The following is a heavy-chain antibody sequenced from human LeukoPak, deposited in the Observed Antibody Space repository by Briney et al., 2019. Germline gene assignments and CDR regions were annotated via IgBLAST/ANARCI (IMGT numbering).Heavy chain of an antibody. CDR3: ALTVRGVPFDAFDI. D-gene: IGHD3-10*01. V-gene: IGHV4-38-2*02. CDR2: IYHSGST. CDR1: GYSISSGYY. J-gene: IGHJ3*02. Sequence: SETLSLTCTVSGYSISSGYYWGWIRQPPGKGLEWIGSIYHSGSTYYNPSLKSRVTISVDTSRNQFSLKLSSVTAADTAMYYCALTVRGVPFDAFDIWGQGTMVTVSS.